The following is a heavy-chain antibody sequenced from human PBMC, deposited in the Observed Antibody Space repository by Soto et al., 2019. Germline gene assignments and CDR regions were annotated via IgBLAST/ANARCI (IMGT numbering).Heavy chain of an antibody. CDR3: AKGNDFWSGYSYYYYYYGMDV. V-gene: IGHV3-23*01. J-gene: IGHJ6*02. Sequence: LRLSCAASGFTVSSYAMSWVRQAPGKGLEWVSAISGSGGSTYYADSVKGRFTISRDNSKNTLYLQMNSLRAEDTAVYYCAKGNDFWSGYSYYYYYYGMDVWGQGTTVTVSS. D-gene: IGHD3-3*01. CDR2: ISGSGGST. CDR1: GFTVSSYA.